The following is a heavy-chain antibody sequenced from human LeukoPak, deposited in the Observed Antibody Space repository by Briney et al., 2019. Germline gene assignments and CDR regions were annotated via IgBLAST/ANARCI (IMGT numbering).Heavy chain of an antibody. D-gene: IGHD1-26*01. CDR2: IYYSGST. CDR1: GGSISSSRHY. V-gene: IGHV4-39*01. J-gene: IGHJ5*02. Sequence: PLETLSLTCNVSGGSISSSRHYWGWIRQPPGKGLQWIGGIYYSGSTYYNPSLRSRVTLSVDTSKKQFSLKLHSVTAADSAVYYCARQAVMGATRWFDPWGQGTLVTVSS. CDR3: ARQAVMGATRWFDP.